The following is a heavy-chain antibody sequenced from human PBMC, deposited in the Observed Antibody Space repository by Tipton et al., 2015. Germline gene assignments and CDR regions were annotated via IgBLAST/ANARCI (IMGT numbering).Heavy chain of an antibody. Sequence: TLSLTCAVSAYSISTDYYWVWIRQPPGKGLEWIGTISHSGNTFYSPSLKSRVTISADTSKNQFSLRLTSVTAADTAVYYCACQDYDSLTRDYQTVDYWGQGTLVTVSS. V-gene: IGHV4-38-2*01. CDR1: AYSISTDYY. CDR2: ISHSGNT. J-gene: IGHJ4*02. CDR3: ACQDYDSLTRDYQTVDY. D-gene: IGHD3-9*01.